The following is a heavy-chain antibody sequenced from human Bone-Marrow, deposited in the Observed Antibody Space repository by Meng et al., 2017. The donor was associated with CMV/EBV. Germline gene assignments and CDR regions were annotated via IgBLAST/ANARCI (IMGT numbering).Heavy chain of an antibody. J-gene: IGHJ5*02. CDR2: IIPIFSTA. Sequence: SVKVSCKASGGTFSSYAISWVRQAPGQGLEWMGGIIPIFSTANYAQKFQGRVTITTDESTSTAYMELSSLRSEDTAVYYCASSSQGGSWFDPWGQGTLVTVSS. V-gene: IGHV1-69*05. D-gene: IGHD6-6*01. CDR3: ASSSQGGSWFDP. CDR1: GGTFSSYA.